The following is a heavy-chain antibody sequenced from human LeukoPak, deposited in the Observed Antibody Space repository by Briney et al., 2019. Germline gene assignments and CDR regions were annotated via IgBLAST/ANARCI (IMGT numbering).Heavy chain of an antibody. Sequence: PGGSLRLSCVASGFTFRTYWMHWVRQVPGKGPVWLARINPDGSSTTYADSVKGRFTISRDNSKNTLYLQMNSLRAEDTAVYYCARESYYGYFDYWGQGTLVTVSS. J-gene: IGHJ4*02. CDR1: GFTFRTYW. D-gene: IGHD1-26*01. V-gene: IGHV3-74*01. CDR2: INPDGSST. CDR3: ARESYYGYFDY.